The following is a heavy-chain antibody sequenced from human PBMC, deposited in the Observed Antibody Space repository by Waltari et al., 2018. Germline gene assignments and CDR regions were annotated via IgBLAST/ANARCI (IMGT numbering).Heavy chain of an antibody. CDR2: IYSGGTT. CDR3: VRDGGRLYGPENFHGIDS. Sequence: QVVLLESGPGLVKPSETLSLTCTVSGDSISRYYWGWVRQPAGKTLEWIGRIYSGGTTHCNPSLTGRAPLSVDMSRNQVSLRLTSVTAADTAMYYCVRDGGRLYGPENFHGIDSWGQGTLVTVSS. CDR1: GDSISRYY. J-gene: IGHJ4*02. D-gene: IGHD3-10*01. V-gene: IGHV4-4*07.